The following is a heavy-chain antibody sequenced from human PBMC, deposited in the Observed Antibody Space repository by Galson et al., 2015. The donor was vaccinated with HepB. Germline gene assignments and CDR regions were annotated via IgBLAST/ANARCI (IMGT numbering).Heavy chain of an antibody. CDR1: GYTFTSYY. CDR2: INPSGGST. Sequence: SVKVSCKASGYTFTSYYMHWVRQAPGQGLEWMGIINPSGGSTSYAQKFQGRVTMTRDTSTSTVYMELSSLRSEDTAVYYCARVSVWAVNRLADAFDIWGQGTMVTVSS. CDR3: ARVSVWAVNRLADAFDI. V-gene: IGHV1-46*01. J-gene: IGHJ3*02. D-gene: IGHD1-14*01.